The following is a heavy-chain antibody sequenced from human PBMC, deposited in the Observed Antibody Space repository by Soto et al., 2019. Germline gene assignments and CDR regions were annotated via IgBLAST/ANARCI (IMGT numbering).Heavy chain of an antibody. CDR2: ISYDGSNK. Sequence: GGSLRLSCAASGFTFSSYGMHWVRQAPGKGLEWVAVISYDGSNKYYADSVKGRFTISRDNSKNTLYLQMNSLRAEDTAVYYWDNRPPFDYWGQGTLVTVSS. J-gene: IGHJ4*02. CDR1: GFTFSSYG. V-gene: IGHV3-30*03. D-gene: IGHD1-1*01. CDR3: DNRPPFDY.